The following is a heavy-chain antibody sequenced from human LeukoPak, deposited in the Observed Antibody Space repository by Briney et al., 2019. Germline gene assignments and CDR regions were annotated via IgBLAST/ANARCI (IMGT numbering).Heavy chain of an antibody. CDR1: EFIFNRSW. CDR2: MDPSGSHK. D-gene: IGHD1-1*01. J-gene: IGHJ4*02. CDR3: AIWTSGNY. Sequence: PGGSLRLSCAASEFIFNRSWMNWVRQAPGKGLEWVANMDPSGSHKRYVDSVKGRFTISKDNPGTSLYLDMYGLRAEDTAIYYCAIWTSGNYWGQETLVTVSS. V-gene: IGHV3-7*01.